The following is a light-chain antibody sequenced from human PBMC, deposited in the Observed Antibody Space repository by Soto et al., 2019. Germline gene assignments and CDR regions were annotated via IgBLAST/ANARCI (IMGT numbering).Light chain of an antibody. CDR1: QSVLHSSNNKNY. CDR3: QQYYSTLYT. V-gene: IGKV4-1*01. Sequence: DIVMTQSPDSLAVSLGERATINCKSSQSVLHSSNNKNYVAWYQQKPGQAPRLLIYWASTRESGVPDRFSGSGSGTDFTLTISSLQAEDVAVYYCQQYYSTLYTFGQGTKLEIK. J-gene: IGKJ2*01. CDR2: WAS.